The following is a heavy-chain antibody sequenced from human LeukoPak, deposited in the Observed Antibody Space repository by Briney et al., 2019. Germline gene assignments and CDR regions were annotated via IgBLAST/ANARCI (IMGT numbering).Heavy chain of an antibody. V-gene: IGHV1-2*02. CDR2: INPNSGGT. J-gene: IGHJ4*02. CDR3: ERGWDYYDSSGYYSD. Sequence: ASVKVSCKASGYTLTGHYMHWVRPAPGQGREWMGWINPNSGGTNYAQKVQGRDTMTRDTSISTAYVELRRMRSDDTAVYYCERGWDYYDSSGYYSDWGRGTLVTVSA. CDR1: GYTLTGHY. D-gene: IGHD3-22*01.